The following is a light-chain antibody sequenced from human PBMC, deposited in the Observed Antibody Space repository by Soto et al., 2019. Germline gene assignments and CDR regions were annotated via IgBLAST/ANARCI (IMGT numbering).Light chain of an antibody. CDR2: GNS. Sequence: QAVVTQPPSVSGAPGQRVTISCTGSSSNIGAGYYVHWYQQLPGTAPKLLIYGNSNRPSGVPDRFSGSKSGTSASLAITGLQAEDEADYYCQSYDSSLSGVVFGTGTKLTVL. CDR1: SSNIGAGYY. J-gene: IGLJ1*01. V-gene: IGLV1-40*01. CDR3: QSYDSSLSGVV.